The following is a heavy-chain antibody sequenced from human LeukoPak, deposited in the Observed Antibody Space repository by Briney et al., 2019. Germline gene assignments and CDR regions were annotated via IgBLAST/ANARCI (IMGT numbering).Heavy chain of an antibody. Sequence: SETLSLTCTVSGGSISSSSYYWGWIRQPPGKGLEWIGSIYYSGSTYYNPSLKSRVTISVDTSKNQFSLKLTSVTAADTAVYYCATLTGYSSSWPFDYWGQGTLVTVSS. D-gene: IGHD6-13*01. CDR1: GGSISSSSYY. J-gene: IGHJ4*02. CDR3: ATLTGYSSSWPFDY. V-gene: IGHV4-39*07. CDR2: IYYSGST.